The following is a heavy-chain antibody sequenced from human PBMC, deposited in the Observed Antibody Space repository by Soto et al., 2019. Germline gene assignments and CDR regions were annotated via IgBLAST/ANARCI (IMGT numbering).Heavy chain of an antibody. CDR3: TRRGRQSANWFDP. CDR1: GGTFNSYS. J-gene: IGHJ5*02. Sequence: QVQLVQSGAEVKTPGSSVKVSYKASGGTFNSYSIDWVRQAPGQGLEWMGGIFPMSGRPNYAQRFKGRVTFSADKSTNTVYMEVNSLTHEDTAVDYCTRRGRQSANWFDPWGQGTLVTVSS. CDR2: IFPMSGRP. V-gene: IGHV1-69*06.